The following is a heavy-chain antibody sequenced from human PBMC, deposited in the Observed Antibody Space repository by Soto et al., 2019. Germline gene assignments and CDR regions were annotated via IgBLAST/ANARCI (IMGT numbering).Heavy chain of an antibody. CDR2: INSDGSSP. D-gene: IGHD3-3*01. V-gene: IGHV3-74*01. Sequence: GGSLRLSCAASGFTFSSYRMHWVRQAPGKGLVWVSRINSDGSSPIYADSVKGRFTISRDNAKNMLFLQMNSLRAEDTAVYFCARDLPSWGFGVVNDAFDVWGQGTMVTVSS. CDR1: GFTFSSYR. CDR3: ARDLPSWGFGVVNDAFDV. J-gene: IGHJ3*01.